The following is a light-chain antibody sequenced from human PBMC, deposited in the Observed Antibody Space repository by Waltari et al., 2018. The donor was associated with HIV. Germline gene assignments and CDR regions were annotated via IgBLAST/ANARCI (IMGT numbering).Light chain of an antibody. J-gene: IGLJ2*01. CDR3: VLYMGSGIRV. CDR1: SGSVSTSSY. Sequence: QTVVTQEPSFSVSPGGTVTLTCGLTSGSVSTSSYPHWYPQTPGQAPRTLIYSTNTRSSGVPDRFSGSILGNKAALTITGAQADDESDYYCVLYMGSGIRVFGGGTKLTVL. CDR2: STN. V-gene: IGLV8-61*01.